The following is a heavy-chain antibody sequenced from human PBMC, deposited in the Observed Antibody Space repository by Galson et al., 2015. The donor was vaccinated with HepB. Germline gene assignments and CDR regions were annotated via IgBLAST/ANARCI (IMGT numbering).Heavy chain of an antibody. D-gene: IGHD5-12*01. J-gene: IGHJ4*02. Sequence: SLRLPCAVSTFIFSTYSMDWVRQAPGKGLEWVSYISSSSTTIYYADSAKGRFTISRDNAKKSLYLQMNSLRAEDTAVYYGVFRRGYDLKPLDYWGQGTLVTVSS. CDR1: TFIFSTYS. CDR2: ISSSSTTI. V-gene: IGHV3-48*04. CDR3: VFRRGYDLKPLDY.